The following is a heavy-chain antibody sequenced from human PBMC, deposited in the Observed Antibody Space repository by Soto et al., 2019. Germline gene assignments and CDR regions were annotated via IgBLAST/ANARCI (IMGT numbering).Heavy chain of an antibody. V-gene: IGHV3-30-3*01. J-gene: IGHJ6*02. CDR3: AREVQRWLQGYGMDV. CDR1: GFTFSSYA. Sequence: HPGGSLRLSCAASGFTFSSYAMHWVRQAPGKGLEWVAVISYDGSNKYYADSVKGRFTISRDNSKNTLYLQMNSLRAEDTAVYYCAREVQRWLQGYGMDVWGQGTTVTVSS. D-gene: IGHD5-12*01. CDR2: ISYDGSNK.